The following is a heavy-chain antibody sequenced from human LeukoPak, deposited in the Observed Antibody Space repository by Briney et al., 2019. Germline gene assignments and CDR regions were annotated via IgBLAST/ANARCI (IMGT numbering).Heavy chain of an antibody. V-gene: IGHV3-21*01. Sequence: GGSLRLSCAASGFIFSTYDMNWVRQAPGKGLEWVSLITTGSHYIYYADSVKDRFTISRDNAKSSLFLQMNSLRAEDTSVYYCAAMRACSSTTCNPFDKWGQGTLVTVSS. CDR2: ITTGSHYI. J-gene: IGHJ4*02. CDR1: GFIFSTYD. D-gene: IGHD2-2*01. CDR3: AAMRACSSTTCNPFDK.